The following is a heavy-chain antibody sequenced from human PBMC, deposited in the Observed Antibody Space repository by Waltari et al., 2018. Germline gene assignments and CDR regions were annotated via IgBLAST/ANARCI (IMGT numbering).Heavy chain of an antibody. CDR1: GFTFSSYA. D-gene: IGHD4-17*01. CDR2: ISGRGCST. J-gene: IGHJ4*02. Sequence: EVQLLESGGGLVQPGGSLRLSCAASGFTFSSYAMSWVRQAPGKGLEWVSAISGRGCSTNYADSVKGRFTISRDNSKNTLYLQMNSLRAEDTAVYYCAKGGGMTTVTTPAFVWGQGTLVTVSS. V-gene: IGHV3-23*01. CDR3: AKGGGMTTVTTPAFV.